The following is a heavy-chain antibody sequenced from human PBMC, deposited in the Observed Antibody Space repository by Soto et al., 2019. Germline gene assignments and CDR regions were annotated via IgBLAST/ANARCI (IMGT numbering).Heavy chain of an antibody. J-gene: IGHJ4*02. D-gene: IGHD5-18*01. Sequence: QVQLVESGGGVVQPGRSLRLSCAASGFTFSSYGMHWVRQAPGKGLEWVAVISYAGSNKYYAESVKGRFTISRENSKNTLDLQMNSLRAEDTAVYYCAKFLHTAMVYWGQGTLVTVSS. CDR2: ISYAGSNK. CDR1: GFTFSSYG. V-gene: IGHV3-30*18. CDR3: AKFLHTAMVY.